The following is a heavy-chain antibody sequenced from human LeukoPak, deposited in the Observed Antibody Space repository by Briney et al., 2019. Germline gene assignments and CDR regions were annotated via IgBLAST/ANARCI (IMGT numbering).Heavy chain of an antibody. CDR1: GFTFSSYE. Sequence: GGSLRLSCAASGFTFSSYEMTWFRQAPGKGLEWVANIKPDGSDKYYVDSVKGRFTISRDNAKNSLSLQMNSLRAEDTAVYYCARRWSFDYWGQGTLVTVSS. D-gene: IGHD3-3*01. CDR3: ARRWSFDY. J-gene: IGHJ4*02. CDR2: IKPDGSDK. V-gene: IGHV3-7*01.